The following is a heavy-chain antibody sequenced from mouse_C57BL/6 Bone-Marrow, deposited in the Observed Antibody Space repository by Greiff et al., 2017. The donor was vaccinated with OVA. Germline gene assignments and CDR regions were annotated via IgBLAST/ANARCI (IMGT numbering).Heavy chain of an antibody. CDR2: IDPANGNT. D-gene: IGHD2-1*01. Sequence: EVQRVESVAELVRPGASVKLSCTASGFNIKNTYMHWVKQRPEQGLEWIGRIDPANGNTKYAPKFQGKATITADTSSNTAYLQLSSLTSEDTAIYYCARSLLLSYYFDYWGQGTTLTVSS. CDR1: GFNIKNTY. CDR3: ARSLLLSYYFDY. J-gene: IGHJ2*01. V-gene: IGHV14-3*01.